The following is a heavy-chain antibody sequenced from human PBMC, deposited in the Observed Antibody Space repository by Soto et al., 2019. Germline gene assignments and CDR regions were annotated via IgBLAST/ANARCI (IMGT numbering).Heavy chain of an antibody. D-gene: IGHD3-3*01. CDR3: ARDPSTYYDFWSGYNPRGWFDP. V-gene: IGHV4-59*01. CDR1: GGSISSYY. J-gene: IGHJ5*02. Sequence: SETLSLTCTVSGGSISSYYWSWIRQPPGKGLEWIGYIYYSGSTNYNPSLKSRVTISVDTSKNQFSLKLSSVTAADTAVYYCARDPSTYYDFWSGYNPRGWFDPWGQGTLVTVSS. CDR2: IYYSGST.